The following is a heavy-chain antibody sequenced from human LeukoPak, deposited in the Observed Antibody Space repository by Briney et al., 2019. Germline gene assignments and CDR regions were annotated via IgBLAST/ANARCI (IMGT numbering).Heavy chain of an antibody. D-gene: IGHD6-13*01. CDR1: GFTFSSYS. CDR2: IRSKAYGGTT. Sequence: GGSLRLSCAASGFTFSSYSMNWVRQAPGKGLEWVGFIRSKAYGGTTEYAASVKGRFTISRDDSKSIAYLQMNSLKTEDTAVYYCTREGYSSSWYKGPYWFDPWGQGTLVTVSS. J-gene: IGHJ5*02. CDR3: TREGYSSSWYKGPYWFDP. V-gene: IGHV3-49*04.